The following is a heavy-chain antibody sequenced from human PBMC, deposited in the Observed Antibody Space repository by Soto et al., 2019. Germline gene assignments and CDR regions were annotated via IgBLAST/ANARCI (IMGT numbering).Heavy chain of an antibody. J-gene: IGHJ4*02. Sequence: SQTLSLTCVISGDSVSSNSTAWNWIRQSPSRGLEWLGRTYYRSKWYNDYAVSVKNRITINPDTSNNRLSLKLTSVTAADTAVYYCVRKQPPVVRWLVKDYFDSWGQGTQVTVSS. V-gene: IGHV6-1*01. CDR3: VRKQPPVVRWLVKDYFDS. D-gene: IGHD6-19*01. CDR1: GDSVSSNSTA. CDR2: TYYRSKWYN.